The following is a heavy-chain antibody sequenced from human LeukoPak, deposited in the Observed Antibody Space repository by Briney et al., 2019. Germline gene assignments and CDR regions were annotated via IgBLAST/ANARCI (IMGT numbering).Heavy chain of an antibody. CDR3: ARERRVEVSARKTVAFDM. D-gene: IGHD5/OR15-5a*01. J-gene: IGHJ3*02. V-gene: IGHV4-34*01. CDR1: GGSFSGYY. CDR2: INHSGST. Sequence: SETLSLTCAVYGGSFSGYYWSWIRQPPGKGLEWIGEINHSGSTHYNPSLKSRVTISVDTSKNQFSLKVSSVTAADTAVYYCARERRVEVSARKTVAFDMWAQGTMVIVSS.